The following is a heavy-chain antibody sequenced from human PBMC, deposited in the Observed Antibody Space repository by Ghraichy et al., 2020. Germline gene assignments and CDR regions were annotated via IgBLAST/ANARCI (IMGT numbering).Heavy chain of an antibody. CDR3: ARVHGEYRDF. D-gene: IGHD4-17*01. J-gene: IGHJ4*02. Sequence: GGSLRLSCAASGFTFSSYTMNWVRQAPGKGLEWVSSITTGYIFYADSVKGRFTISRDNAKNSRYLQMNNLRDEDTAVYYCARVHGEYRDFWGQGTLVTVSS. CDR2: ITTGYI. V-gene: IGHV3-21*01. CDR1: GFTFSSYT.